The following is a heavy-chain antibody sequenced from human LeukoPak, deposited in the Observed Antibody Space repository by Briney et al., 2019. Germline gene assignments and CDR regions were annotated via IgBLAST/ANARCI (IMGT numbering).Heavy chain of an antibody. D-gene: IGHD3-22*01. V-gene: IGHV3-49*04. J-gene: IGHJ5*02. CDR2: IRSKAYGGTT. CDR3: TSHYDSSGYPA. CDR1: GFTFGDDA. Sequence: GGSLRLSCTVSGFTFGDDAMSWVRQAPGKGLEGVGFIRSKAYGGTTEYAASVKGRFTISRDDSKSIAYLQMNSLKTEDTAVYYCTSHYDSSGYPAWGQGTLVTVSS.